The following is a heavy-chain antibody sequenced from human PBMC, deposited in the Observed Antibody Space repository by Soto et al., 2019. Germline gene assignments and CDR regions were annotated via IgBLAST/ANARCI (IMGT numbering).Heavy chain of an antibody. CDR2: IYYSGST. CDR3: ARDQLILPAHDFFYGSDV. CDR1: GGSISSGGHY. Sequence: SETLSLTCSVSGGSISSGGHYWSWIRQHPGKGLEWIAYIYYSGSTYYNPSLKSRVTISVDTSKNQFSLNLNSVTAEDTAVYYCARDQLILPAHDFFYGSDVWGQGAKVTVSS. D-gene: IGHD2-21*02. J-gene: IGHJ6*02. V-gene: IGHV4-31*03.